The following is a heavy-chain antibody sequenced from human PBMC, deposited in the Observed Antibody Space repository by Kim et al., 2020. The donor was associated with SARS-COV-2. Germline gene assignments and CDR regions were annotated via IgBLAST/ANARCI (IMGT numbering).Heavy chain of an antibody. D-gene: IGHD2-8*02. CDR2: INPSNGDT. V-gene: IGHV1-18*01. CDR3: ARGGRFCTGGVCHYYFDY. J-gene: IGHJ4*01. CDR1: GYTFTNYG. Sequence: ASVKVSCKTSGYTFTNYGISWVRQAPGQGPECMGWINPSNGDTNYAQNFQGRVTMTTDTSTTTAYVELRSLRSDDTAVYFCARGGRFCTGGVCHYYFDYW.